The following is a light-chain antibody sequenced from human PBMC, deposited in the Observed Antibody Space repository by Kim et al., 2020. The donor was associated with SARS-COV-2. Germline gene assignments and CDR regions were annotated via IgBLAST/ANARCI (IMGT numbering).Light chain of an antibody. CDR1: KLGDKY. CDR3: LAWDSSTAV. CDR2: QDN. J-gene: IGLJ1*01. V-gene: IGLV3-1*01. Sequence: VSPGQTATITCSGNKLGDKYACWYQHKPGQSPVLIIYQDNKRPSGIPERFSGSNSGDTATLTISGTQAMDEADYYCLAWDSSTAVFGSGTKVTVL.